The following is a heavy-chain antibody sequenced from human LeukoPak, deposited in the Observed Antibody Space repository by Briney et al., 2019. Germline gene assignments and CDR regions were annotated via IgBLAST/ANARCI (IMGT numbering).Heavy chain of an antibody. V-gene: IGHV4-61*01. D-gene: IGHD2-2*01. Sequence: SETLSLTCTVSGGSVSSGSYYWSWIRQPPGKGLEWIGYIYYSGNTNYNPSLKSRVTISVDTSKNQFSLKLSSVTAADTAVYYCASSYAHPLDYWGQGTLVTVSS. CDR2: IYYSGNT. CDR1: GGSVSSGSYY. J-gene: IGHJ4*02. CDR3: ASSYAHPLDY.